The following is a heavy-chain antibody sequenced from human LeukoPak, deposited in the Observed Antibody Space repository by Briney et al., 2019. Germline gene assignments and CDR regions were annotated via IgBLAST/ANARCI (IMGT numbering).Heavy chain of an antibody. CDR2: IIPILGIA. CDR3: ASSNGSSVFDY. D-gene: IGHD1-26*01. Sequence: EASVKVSCKPSRGTFSSYAISWVRQAPGQGLEWMGRIIPILGIANYAQKFQGRVTITADKSTSTAYMELSSLRSEDTAMYYCASSNGSSVFDYWGQGTLVTVSS. CDR1: RGTFSSYA. J-gene: IGHJ4*02. V-gene: IGHV1-69*04.